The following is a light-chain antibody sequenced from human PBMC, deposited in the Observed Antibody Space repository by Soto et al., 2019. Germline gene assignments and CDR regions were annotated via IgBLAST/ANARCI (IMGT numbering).Light chain of an antibody. CDR1: QSVYSY. CDR3: QQRSKALT. CDR2: DTS. J-gene: IGKJ4*01. V-gene: IGKV3-11*01. Sequence: IVLTQSPAALSLSPGERATLSCRASQSVYSYLAWYQQKPGQAPRLLIYDTSNRASGIPARFSGSGSGTDFTLTISSLEPEDFAVYYCQQRSKALTFGGGTKVDIK.